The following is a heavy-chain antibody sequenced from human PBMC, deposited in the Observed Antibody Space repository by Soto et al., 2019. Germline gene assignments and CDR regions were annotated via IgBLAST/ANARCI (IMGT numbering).Heavy chain of an antibody. J-gene: IGHJ5*02. CDR1: GGSISSGGYY. D-gene: IGHD3-10*01. V-gene: IGHV4-31*03. CDR2: IYYSGST. Sequence: SETLSLTCTVSGGSISSGGYYWSWIRQHPGKGLGWIGYIYYSGSTYYNPSLKSRVTISVDTSKNQFSLKLSSVTAADTAVYYCARVGAEILLWFGELKFDPWGQGTLVTVSS. CDR3: ARVGAEILLWFGELKFDP.